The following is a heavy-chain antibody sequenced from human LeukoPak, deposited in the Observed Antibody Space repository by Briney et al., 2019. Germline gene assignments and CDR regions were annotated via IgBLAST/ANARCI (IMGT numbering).Heavy chain of an antibody. Sequence: RGASVKVSCKASGYTFTSYYMHWVRQAPGQGLEWMGWISAYNGNTNYAQKLQGRVTMTTDTSTSTAYMELRSLRSDDTAVYYCARDPRIYCSGGSCYSLQRGYSYGFDYWGQGTLVTVSS. V-gene: IGHV1-18*04. CDR3: ARDPRIYCSGGSCYSLQRGYSYGFDY. CDR1: GYTFTSYY. D-gene: IGHD2-15*01. CDR2: ISAYNGNT. J-gene: IGHJ4*02.